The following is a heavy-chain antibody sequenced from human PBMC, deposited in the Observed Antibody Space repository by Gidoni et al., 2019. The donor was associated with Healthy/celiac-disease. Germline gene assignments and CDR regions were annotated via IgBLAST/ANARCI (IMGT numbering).Heavy chain of an antibody. Sequence: QVTLRESGPALVKPTQTLTLTCTFSGFSLSTSGMCVSWIRQPPGKALEWLARIDWDDDKYYSTSLKTRLTISKDTSKNQVVLTMTNMDPVDTATYYCARMVEGWNPAAFDYWGQGTLVTVSS. CDR1: GFSLSTSGMC. CDR2: IDWDDDK. CDR3: ARMVEGWNPAAFDY. D-gene: IGHD1-1*01. J-gene: IGHJ4*02. V-gene: IGHV2-70*15.